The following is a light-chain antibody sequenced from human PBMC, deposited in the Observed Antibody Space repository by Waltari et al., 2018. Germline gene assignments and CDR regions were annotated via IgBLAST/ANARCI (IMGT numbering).Light chain of an antibody. J-gene: IGLJ2*01. CDR3: CSYAGSYIFGV. V-gene: IGLV2-11*01. CDR2: DVN. CDR1: SSEVGGYNY. Sequence: SALTQPPQVSGSPGQSVTISCTGTSSEVGGYNYVSWYQQHPGKAPKLMIHDVNKRPSGVPDRFSGSKSGNTASLTISGLQAEDEADYYCCSYAGSYIFGVFGGGTKLTV.